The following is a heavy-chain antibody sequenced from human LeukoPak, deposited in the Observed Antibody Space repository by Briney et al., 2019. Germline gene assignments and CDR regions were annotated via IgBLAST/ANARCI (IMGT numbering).Heavy chain of an antibody. CDR2: ISSSSGHI. J-gene: IGHJ4*02. CDR3: AREGRYGYSYGDY. CDR1: GFTFSSYS. D-gene: IGHD5-18*01. V-gene: IGHV3-21*01. Sequence: GGSLRLSCAASGFTFSSYSMNWVRQAPGKGLEWVSSISSSSGHIYYADPAKGRFSISRDNAKNSLYLQMSSLRAEDTAVYYCAREGRYGYSYGDYWGQGTLVTVSS.